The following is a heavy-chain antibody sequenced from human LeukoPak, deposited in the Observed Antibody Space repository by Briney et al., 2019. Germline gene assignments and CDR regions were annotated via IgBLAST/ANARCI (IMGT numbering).Heavy chain of an antibody. V-gene: IGHV3-30*18. CDR3: AKDQGIQLWLRYTFDI. CDR1: GLTLSSHG. CDR2: ISYDGSNK. D-gene: IGHD5-18*01. J-gene: IGHJ3*02. Sequence: PGGSLRLSCAASGLTLSSHGMHWVRQAPGKGLEWVAVISYDGSNKYYADSVKGRFTISRDNSKNTLYLQMNSLRAEDTAVYYCAKDQGIQLWLRYTFDIWGQGTMVTVSS.